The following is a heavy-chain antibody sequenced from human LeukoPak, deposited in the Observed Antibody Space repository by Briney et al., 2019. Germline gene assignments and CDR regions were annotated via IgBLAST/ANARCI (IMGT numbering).Heavy chain of an antibody. CDR1: GFTFSSYW. Sequence: GGSLRLSCAASGFTFSSYWMHWVRQAPGKGLEWVSRINSDGSTTSYADSVMGRFTISRDNAKNTLYLQMNSLRAEDTAVYYCARVIYGGWEGELSDWGQGTLVTVSS. V-gene: IGHV3-74*01. CDR3: ARVIYGGWEGELSD. D-gene: IGHD4-23*01. J-gene: IGHJ4*02. CDR2: INSDGSTT.